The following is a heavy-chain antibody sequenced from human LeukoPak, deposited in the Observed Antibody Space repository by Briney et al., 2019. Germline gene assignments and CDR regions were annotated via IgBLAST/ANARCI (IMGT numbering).Heavy chain of an antibody. Sequence: PGGSLRLSCAASGFTFSSYWMSWVRQAPGKGLEWVSYISSSGSTIYYADSVKGRFTISRDNAKNSLYLQMNSLRAEDTAVYYCARVRYCSGGSCYWVSPGGYYYMDVWGKGTTVTVSS. CDR2: ISSSGSTI. J-gene: IGHJ6*03. CDR1: GFTFSSYW. V-gene: IGHV3-48*04. D-gene: IGHD2-15*01. CDR3: ARVRYCSGGSCYWVSPGGYYYMDV.